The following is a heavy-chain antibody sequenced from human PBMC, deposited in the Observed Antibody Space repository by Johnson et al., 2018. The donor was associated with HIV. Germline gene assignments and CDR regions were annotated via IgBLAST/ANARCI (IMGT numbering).Heavy chain of an antibody. J-gene: IGHJ3*01. CDR1: GFTFRSYA. CDR2: ISYDGSNK. V-gene: IGHV3-30*03. D-gene: IGHD6-19*01. CDR3: TTDGRIPVAHHDAFDV. Sequence: QVQLVESGGGVMQPGKSLRLSCEASGFTFRSYAMHWVRQAPGKGLEWVAVISYDGSNKYYADSVKGRFTISRDDSKNTLYLQMNSLKTEDTAVYYCTTDGRIPVAHHDAFDVWGQGTMVTVSS.